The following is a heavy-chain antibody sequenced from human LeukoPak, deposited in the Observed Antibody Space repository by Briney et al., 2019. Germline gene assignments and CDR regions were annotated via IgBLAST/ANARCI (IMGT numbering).Heavy chain of an antibody. Sequence: PGGSLRLSCAASGFTFSSYWMSWVRQAPGKGLEWVANIKQDGSEKYYVDSVKGRFTISRDNAKNSLYLQMNSLRAQDTAVYYCARGRLHVLRFLESPYYMDVWGKGTTVTVSS. CDR3: ARGRLHVLRFLESPYYMDV. J-gene: IGHJ6*03. D-gene: IGHD3-3*01. CDR2: IKQDGSEK. CDR1: GFTFSSYW. V-gene: IGHV3-7*01.